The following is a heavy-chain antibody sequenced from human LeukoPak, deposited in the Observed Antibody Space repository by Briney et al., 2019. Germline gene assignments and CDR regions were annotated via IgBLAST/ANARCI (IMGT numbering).Heavy chain of an antibody. CDR2: IKQDGGEK. D-gene: IGHD6-19*01. CDR1: GFGFSTYW. J-gene: IGHJ4*02. Sequence: GGSLRLSCAASGFGFSTYWMTWVRQAPGKGLEWVANIKQDGGEKYYVDSVKGRFTISRDNAKNSLYLQMNSLRDEDTAVYYCSRAKSGSSSGSFWGQGTLVIVSS. CDR3: SRAKSGSSSGSF. V-gene: IGHV3-7*01.